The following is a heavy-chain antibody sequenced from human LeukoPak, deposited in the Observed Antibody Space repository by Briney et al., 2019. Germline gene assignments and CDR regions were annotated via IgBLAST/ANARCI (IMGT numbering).Heavy chain of an antibody. CDR3: ARDSGTTGEVKFDP. CDR1: GGSISSSNW. V-gene: IGHV4-4*02. J-gene: IGHJ5*02. D-gene: IGHD3-10*01. Sequence: PSETLSLTCAVSGGSISSSNWWNWVRQPPGKGLEWIGQIYHSGSTNYSPSLKTRVTISVDKSKSQFSLNLTSVTAADTAVYYCARDSGTTGEVKFDPWGQGTLVTVSS. CDR2: IYHSGST.